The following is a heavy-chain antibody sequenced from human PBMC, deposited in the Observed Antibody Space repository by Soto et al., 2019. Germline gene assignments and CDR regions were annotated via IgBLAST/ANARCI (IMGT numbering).Heavy chain of an antibody. CDR3: AKDSSLREYSGYETQFDY. V-gene: IGHV3-23*01. Sequence: PGGSLRLSCTSSGLTFSSYAMSWVGQAPGKGLEWVSAISGSGGSTYYADSVKGRFTISRDNSKNTLYLQMNSLRAEDTAVYYCAKDSSLREYSGYETQFDYWGQGT. J-gene: IGHJ4*02. CDR2: ISGSGGST. D-gene: IGHD5-12*01. CDR1: GLTFSSYA.